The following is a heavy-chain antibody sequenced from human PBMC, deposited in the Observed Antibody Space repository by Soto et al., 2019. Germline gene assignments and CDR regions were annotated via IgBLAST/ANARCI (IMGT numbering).Heavy chain of an antibody. D-gene: IGHD2-15*01. CDR3: ARTLGYCSGGSCYSASDWFDP. V-gene: IGHV1-3*01. Sequence: ASVKVSCKASGYTFTSYAMHWVRQAPGQRLEWMGWINAGNGNTKYSQKFQGRVTITRDTSASTAYMELSSLRSEDTAVYYCARTLGYCSGGSCYSASDWFDPWGQGTLVTVSS. J-gene: IGHJ5*02. CDR1: GYTFTSYA. CDR2: INAGNGNT.